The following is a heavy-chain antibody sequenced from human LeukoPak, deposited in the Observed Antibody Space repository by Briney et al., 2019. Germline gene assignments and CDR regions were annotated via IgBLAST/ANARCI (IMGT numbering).Heavy chain of an antibody. V-gene: IGHV3-48*03. Sequence: GGSLRLSCAASGFTFSSYEMNWVRQAPGKGLEWVSYISSSGSTIYYADSVKGRFTISRDNSKNTLYLQMNSLRAEDTAVYYCASLAAAGQDYWGQGTLVTVSS. CDR1: GFTFSSYE. D-gene: IGHD6-13*01. CDR2: ISSSGSTI. J-gene: IGHJ4*02. CDR3: ASLAAAGQDY.